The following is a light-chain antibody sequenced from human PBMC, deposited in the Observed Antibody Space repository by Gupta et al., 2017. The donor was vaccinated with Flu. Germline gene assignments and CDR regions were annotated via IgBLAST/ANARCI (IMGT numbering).Light chain of an antibody. V-gene: IGLV2-8*01. CDR1: SSDVGGYNY. Sequence: QSALPQPPSASGSPGPSVTISCTGTSSDVGGYNYVSWYQQHPGKAPKLMIYEVSKRPSGVPGRFSGSKSGNTASLTVSGLQAEDEADYYCSSYAGSNSYVFGTGTKVTVL. CDR3: SSYAGSNSYV. J-gene: IGLJ1*01. CDR2: EVS.